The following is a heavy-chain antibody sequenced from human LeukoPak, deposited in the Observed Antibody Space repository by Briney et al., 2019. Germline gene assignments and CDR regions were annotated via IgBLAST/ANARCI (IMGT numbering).Heavy chain of an antibody. D-gene: IGHD6-19*01. Sequence: GGSLRLSCAASGFTFSNYGMNWVRQAPGKGLEWVSSISSSSSYIYYADSVKGRFTISRVNAKNSLYLQMNSLRAEDTAVYYCAKSSGWNYYYYYMDVWGKGTTVIASS. CDR3: AKSSGWNYYYYYMDV. J-gene: IGHJ6*03. CDR2: ISSSSSYI. CDR1: GFTFSNYG. V-gene: IGHV3-21*01.